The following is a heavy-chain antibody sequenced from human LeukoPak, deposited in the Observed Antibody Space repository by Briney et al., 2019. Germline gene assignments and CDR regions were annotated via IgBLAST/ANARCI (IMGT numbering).Heavy chain of an antibody. CDR3: ARDGMASLDY. D-gene: IGHD5-24*01. CDR2: IWYDGSNK. J-gene: IGHJ4*02. CDR1: GFTFSSYG. V-gene: IGHV3-33*01. Sequence: GGSLRLSCVASGFTFSSYGMHLVRQAPGKGLEWVAVIWYDGSNKYYADSVKGRFTISRDNSKNTLYLQMNSLRAEDTAVYYCARDGMASLDYWGQGTLVTVSS.